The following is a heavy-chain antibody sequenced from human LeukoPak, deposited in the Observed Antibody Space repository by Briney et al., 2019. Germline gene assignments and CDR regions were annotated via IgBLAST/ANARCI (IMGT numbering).Heavy chain of an antibody. CDR2: IYYSGST. J-gene: IGHJ4*02. V-gene: IGHV4-39*01. CDR3: ARRPLEMPYDY. Sequence: SETLSLTCTVSGGSISSSSSYWGWIRQPPGKGLEWIGSIYYSGSTYYNPSLKSRVTISVDTSKNQFSLKLSSVTAADTAVYYCARRPLEMPYDYWGQGTLVTVSS. CDR1: GGSISSSSSY. D-gene: IGHD5-24*01.